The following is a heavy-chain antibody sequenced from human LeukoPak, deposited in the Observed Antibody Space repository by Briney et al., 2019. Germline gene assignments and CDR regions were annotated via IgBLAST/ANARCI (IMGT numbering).Heavy chain of an antibody. CDR3: ARGREDYDILTGYSHFDY. V-gene: IGHV3-21*04. D-gene: IGHD3-9*01. Sequence: GGSLRLSCAASGFTFSSYSMNWVRQAPGKGLEWVSSISSSSSYIYYADSVKGRFTISRDNAKNSLYLQMNSLGAEDTAVYYCARGREDYDILTGYSHFDYWGQGTLVTVSS. CDR1: GFTFSSYS. J-gene: IGHJ4*02. CDR2: ISSSSSYI.